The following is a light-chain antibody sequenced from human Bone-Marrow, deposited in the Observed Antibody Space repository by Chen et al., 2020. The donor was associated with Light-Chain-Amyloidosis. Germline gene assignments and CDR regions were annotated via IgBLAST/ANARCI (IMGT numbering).Light chain of an antibody. J-gene: IGKJ2*02. CDR3: QQSYSTPPWT. Sequence: DIQMTQSPSSLSASVGDRVTITCRASQSISSYLNWYQQKPGKAPKLLIYAASSLQSGVPSRFSGSGSGTDFTLNISSRKPEDFATYYCQQSYSTPPWTFGQGTNLEIK. CDR2: AAS. V-gene: IGKV1-39*01. CDR1: QSISSY.